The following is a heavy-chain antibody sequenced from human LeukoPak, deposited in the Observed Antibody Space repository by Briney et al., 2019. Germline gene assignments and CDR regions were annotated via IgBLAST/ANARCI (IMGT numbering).Heavy chain of an antibody. Sequence: GGSLRLSCAASGFTFSSYAMSWIRQAPGRGLEWVSSIDYSGGSSYYADSVKGRFTISRDDSKNTLYLQLNSLRVEDTAVYYCARGQSSRWSGYYTGFVYWGQGTLVTVSS. CDR1: GFTFSSYA. D-gene: IGHD3-3*01. CDR3: ARGQSSRWSGYYTGFVY. CDR2: IDYSGGSS. J-gene: IGHJ4*02. V-gene: IGHV3-23*01.